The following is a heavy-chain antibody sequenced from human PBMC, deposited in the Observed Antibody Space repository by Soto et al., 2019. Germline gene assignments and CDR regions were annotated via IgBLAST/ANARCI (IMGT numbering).Heavy chain of an antibody. CDR2: IYSSWTA. J-gene: IGHJ4*02. V-gene: IGHV4-30-4*01. Sequence: TLSLTCTVSGGSITSSNYYWSGILQSPGEGLEWIGHIYSSWTAYYNPSLMSRVSMSIDTSKNQFSLNMNSVTVADTAVYFCARELRGYSYGPGEVYWGRGTLVTVSS. D-gene: IGHD5-18*01. CDR3: ARELRGYSYGPGEVY. CDR1: GGSITSSNYY.